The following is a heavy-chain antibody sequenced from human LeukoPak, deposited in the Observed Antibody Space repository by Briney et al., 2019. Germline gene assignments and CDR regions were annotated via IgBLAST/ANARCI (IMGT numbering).Heavy chain of an antibody. D-gene: IGHD3-16*02. CDR1: GGSFSGYY. CDR3: ARGEYVWGSYRYFNLKYNWFDP. V-gene: IGHV4-34*01. J-gene: IGHJ5*02. CDR2: INHSGST. Sequence: PSETLSLTCAVYGGSFSGYYWSWIRQPPGKGLEWIGEINHSGSTNYNPSLKSRVTISVDTSKNQFSLKLSSVTAADTAVYYCARGEYVWGSYRYFNLKYNWFDPWGQGTLVTVSS.